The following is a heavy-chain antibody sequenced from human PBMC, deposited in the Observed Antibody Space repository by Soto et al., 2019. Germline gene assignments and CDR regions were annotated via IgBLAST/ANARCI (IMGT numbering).Heavy chain of an antibody. CDR2: VGGGGVTT. V-gene: IGHV3-23*01. CDR1: GFNFSNYS. Sequence: GGSLRLSCAASGFNFSNYSISWVRQAPGGGLEWVSFVGGGGVTTFSADSVKGRFTISRDNSKNTVYLQMSSLRPEDTAIYYCTKSDGPVGTVTRYPVPYSTFYFDLLGQGTQLAVSS. CDR3: TKSDGPVGTVTRYPVPYSTFYFDL. J-gene: IGHJ4*02. D-gene: IGHD1-26*01.